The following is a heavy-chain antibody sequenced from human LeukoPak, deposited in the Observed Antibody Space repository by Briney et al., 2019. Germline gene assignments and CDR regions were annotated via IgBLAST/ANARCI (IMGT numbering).Heavy chain of an antibody. D-gene: IGHD1-7*01. J-gene: IGHJ4*02. CDR3: AKDREGTTFDN. Sequence: GGSLRFSCAASGFTFSSYAVSWVRQAPGKGLEWVSAISGSGGSTYYADSVKGRFTISRDNSKNTVYLQMNSLRAEDTAVYYCAKDREGTTFDNWGQGTLVTVSS. V-gene: IGHV3-23*01. CDR2: ISGSGGST. CDR1: GFTFSSYA.